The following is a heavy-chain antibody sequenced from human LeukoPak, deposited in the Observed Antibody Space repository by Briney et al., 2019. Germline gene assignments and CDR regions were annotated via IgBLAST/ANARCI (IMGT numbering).Heavy chain of an antibody. CDR1: GFTFSSYS. V-gene: IGHV3-21*01. Sequence: PGGSLRLSCAASGFTFSSYSMNWVRQAPGKGLEWVSSISSSSSYIYYADSVKGRFTISRDNAKNSPYLQMNSLRAEDTAVYYCAKVRCSTSCYFDYWGQGTLVTVSS. J-gene: IGHJ4*02. D-gene: IGHD2-2*01. CDR2: ISSSSSYI. CDR3: AKVRCSTSCYFDY.